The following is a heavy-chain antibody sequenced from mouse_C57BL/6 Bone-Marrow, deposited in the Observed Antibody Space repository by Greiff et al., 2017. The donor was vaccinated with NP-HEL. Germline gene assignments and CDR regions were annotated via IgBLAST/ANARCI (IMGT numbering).Heavy chain of an antibody. V-gene: IGHV14-4*01. CDR2: IDPENGDT. CDR1: GFNIKDDY. CDR3: TRGYYGSSPYWYVDV. J-gene: IGHJ1*03. Sequence: VQLQQSGAELVRPGASVKLSCTASGFNIKDDYMHWVKQRPEQGLEWIGWIDPENGDTEYASKFQGKATITADTSSNTAYLQLSSLTSEDTAVYYCTRGYYGSSPYWYVDVWGTGTTVTVSS. D-gene: IGHD1-1*01.